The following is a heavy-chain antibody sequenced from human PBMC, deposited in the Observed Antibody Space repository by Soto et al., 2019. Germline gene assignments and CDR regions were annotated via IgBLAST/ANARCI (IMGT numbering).Heavy chain of an antibody. J-gene: IGHJ5*02. V-gene: IGHV4-4*02. CDR1: GGSISSSNW. D-gene: IGHD6-13*01. CDR3: ARAHFLGRFSSSWYVTESGNWFDP. Sequence: SETLSLTCAVSGGSISSSNWWSWVRQPPGKGLEWIGEIYHSGSTNYNPSLKSRVTISVDKSKNQFSLKLSSVTAADTAVYYCARAHFLGRFSSSWYVTESGNWFDPWGQGTLVTVS. CDR2: IYHSGST.